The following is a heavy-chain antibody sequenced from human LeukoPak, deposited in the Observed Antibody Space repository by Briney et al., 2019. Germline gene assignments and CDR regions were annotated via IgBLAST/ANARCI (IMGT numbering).Heavy chain of an antibody. D-gene: IGHD4-17*01. Sequence: GGSLSLSCAASGFTFASYTMAWVRQAPGKGLEWVSGISTSGSPTFYADSVKGRFTISRDNSKNTMYLQMNSLRAGDTALYYCAKDTVPGDHVWYIDLWGRGTLVTVSS. V-gene: IGHV3-23*01. CDR2: ISTSGSPT. CDR1: GFTFASYT. CDR3: AKDTVPGDHVWYIDL. J-gene: IGHJ2*01.